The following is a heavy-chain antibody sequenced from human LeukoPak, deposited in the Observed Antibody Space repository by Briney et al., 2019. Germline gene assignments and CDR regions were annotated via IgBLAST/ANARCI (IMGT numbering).Heavy chain of an antibody. J-gene: IGHJ3*02. CDR3: ATLRDIGVGATSGAFDI. D-gene: IGHD1-26*01. CDR1: GYTFTSYY. Sequence: ASVKVSCKASGYTFTSYYMHWVRQAPGKGLEWMGGFDPDDGETIYAQKFQGRVTMTGDTSTDTAYMELSSLRSEDTAVYYCATLRDIGVGATSGAFDIWGQGTMVTVSS. V-gene: IGHV1-24*01. CDR2: FDPDDGET.